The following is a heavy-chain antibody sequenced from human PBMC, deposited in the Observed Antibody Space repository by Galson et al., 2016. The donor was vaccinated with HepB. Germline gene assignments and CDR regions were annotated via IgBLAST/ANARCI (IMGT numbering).Heavy chain of an antibody. V-gene: IGHV3-53*01. CDR2: MYTAGHT. CDR1: GFYISSSY. CDR3: ARAPECTGGVCYDNWLDP. Sequence: SLRLSCAASGFYISSSYMAWVRQAPGKGLEWVSVMYTAGHTYSADSVRGRFTISRDNPKTILSLQMNSLRVEDTAVYYCARAPECTGGVCYDNWLDPWGQGTLVTVSS. D-gene: IGHD2-8*02. J-gene: IGHJ5*02.